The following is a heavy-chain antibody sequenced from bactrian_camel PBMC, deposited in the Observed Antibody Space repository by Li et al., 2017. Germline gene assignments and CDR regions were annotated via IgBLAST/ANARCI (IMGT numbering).Heavy chain of an antibody. CDR2: TDTGDGST. Sequence: DVQLVESGGGSALAGGSVRLSCAASGYTFNTYSWFRQAPGQEREGVAATDTGDGSTYYLNSVEGRFTISHDNAKNTLYLQMNSLKPEDTAVYYCAARPVNTRACVAGGRYEFGYWGQGTQVTVS. D-gene: IGHD1*01. V-gene: IGHV3S31*01. CDR1: GYTFNTY. J-gene: IGHJ4*01. CDR3: AARPVNTRACVAGGRYEFGY.